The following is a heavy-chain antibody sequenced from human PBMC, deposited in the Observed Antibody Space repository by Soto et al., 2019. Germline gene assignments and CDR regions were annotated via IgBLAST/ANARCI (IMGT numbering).Heavy chain of an antibody. CDR1: GFTFSSYA. V-gene: IGHV3-30-3*01. CDR3: ARDEGYSYGYSYGFDY. CDR2: ISYDGSNK. Sequence: QVQLVESGGGVVQPGRSLRLSCAASGFTFSSYAMHWVRQAPGKGLEGVAVISYDGSNKYYADSVKGRFTISRDSSKNTLYLQMNSLRAEDTAVYYCARDEGYSYGYSYGFDYWGQGTLVTVSS. D-gene: IGHD5-18*01. J-gene: IGHJ4*02.